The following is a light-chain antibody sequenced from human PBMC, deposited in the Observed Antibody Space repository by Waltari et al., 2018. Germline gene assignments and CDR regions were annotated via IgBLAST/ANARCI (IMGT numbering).Light chain of an antibody. Sequence: SCRASEGVSNALAWYQQKPGHAPRLLIYGASTRATVIPYRFSGSGSGTDFSLTISRLEPDDFAVYFCQHFLILPLTFGQGTTL. V-gene: IGKV3D-11*01. CDR2: GAS. CDR3: QHFLILPLT. J-gene: IGKJ1*01. CDR1: EGVSNA.